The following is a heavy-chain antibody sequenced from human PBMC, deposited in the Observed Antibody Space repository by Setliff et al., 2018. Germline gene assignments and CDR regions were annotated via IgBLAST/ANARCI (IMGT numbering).Heavy chain of an antibody. J-gene: IGHJ3*02. Sequence: PGGSLRLSCAASGFTFTTYWMSWFRQAPGRGLEWVANINQDGCDKYSVDSVKGRFTISRDNAKNSLYLQMSSLRAEDTAVYYCAREDDVNTCDIWGQGTMVTVSS. CDR3: AREDDVNTCDI. CDR2: INQDGCDK. CDR1: GFTFTTYW. V-gene: IGHV3-7*01.